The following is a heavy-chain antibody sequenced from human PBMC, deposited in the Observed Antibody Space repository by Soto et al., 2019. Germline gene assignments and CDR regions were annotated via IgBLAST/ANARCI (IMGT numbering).Heavy chain of an antibody. CDR1: GFNFGLYA. V-gene: IGHV3-23*01. J-gene: IGHJ3*01. D-gene: IGHD4-17*01. CDR3: AQMTVLTTSAFDV. Sequence: EAQLWESGGRSVQPGGSPRLSCAASGFNFGLYAMTWVRQAPGKRLEWVSEISSSSGRTTRYADSVRGRFTISRDNSRNTLYLEMTNLRVDDTATYFCAQMTVLTTSAFDVWGQGTTVTVS. CDR2: ISSSSGRTT.